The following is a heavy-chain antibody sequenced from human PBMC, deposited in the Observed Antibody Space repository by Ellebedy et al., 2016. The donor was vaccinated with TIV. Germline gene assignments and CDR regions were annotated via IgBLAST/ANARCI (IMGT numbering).Heavy chain of an antibody. CDR1: GFTFSSHW. V-gene: IGHV3-7*02. Sequence: PGGSLRLSCEMSGFTFSSHWMSWVRQAPGKGLEWVATIDPDGGEQNYVDSVKGRFTISRDNAKNSLYLQMNSLRAEDTAMYYCAKTNPPPQYFYHWGQGTLVTVSS. J-gene: IGHJ1*01. CDR3: AKTNPPPQYFYH. CDR2: IDPDGGEQ.